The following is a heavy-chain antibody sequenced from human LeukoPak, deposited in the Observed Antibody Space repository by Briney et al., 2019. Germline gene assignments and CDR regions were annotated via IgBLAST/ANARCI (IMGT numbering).Heavy chain of an antibody. D-gene: IGHD3-10*01. Sequence: SETLSLTCTVSGGSISSSRYYWGWIRQPPGKGLEWIGGVYYSGNTYYNPSLKSRVTISVDTSKNQFSLNLSSVTAADTAVYYCASMMYYDGSGSYYNPTYYSDYWGQGTLVTVSS. CDR1: GGSISSSRYY. CDR3: ASMMYYDGSGSYYNPTYYSDY. CDR2: VYYSGNT. V-gene: IGHV4-39*01. J-gene: IGHJ4*02.